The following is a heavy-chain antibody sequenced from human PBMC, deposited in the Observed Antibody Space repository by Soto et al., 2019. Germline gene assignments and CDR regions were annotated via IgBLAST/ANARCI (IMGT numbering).Heavy chain of an antibody. CDR2: ISYDGSNK. J-gene: IGHJ4*02. CDR3: AKGGIAADANPIDY. Sequence: QVQLVESGGGVVQPGRSLRLSCAASGFTFSSYGMHWVRQAPGKGLEWVAVISYDGSNKYYADSVKGRFTISRDNSKNTLSLQMTSLRAEDTAVYYCAKGGIAADANPIDYWGQGTLVTVAS. V-gene: IGHV3-30*18. D-gene: IGHD6-13*01. CDR1: GFTFSSYG.